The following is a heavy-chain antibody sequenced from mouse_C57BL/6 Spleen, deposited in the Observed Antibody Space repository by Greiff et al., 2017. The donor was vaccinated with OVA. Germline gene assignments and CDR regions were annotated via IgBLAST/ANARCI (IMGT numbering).Heavy chain of an antibody. CDR3: ARSVYYGPYFDY. D-gene: IGHD1-1*01. CDR2: IYPGDGDT. V-gene: IGHV1-82*01. Sequence: VQLQQSGPELVKPGASVKISCKASGYAFSSSWMNWVKQRPGKGLEWIGRIYPGDGDTNYNGKFKGKATLTADKSSSTAYMQLSSLTSEDSAVYFCARSVYYGPYFDYWGQGTTLTVSS. CDR1: GYAFSSSW. J-gene: IGHJ2*01.